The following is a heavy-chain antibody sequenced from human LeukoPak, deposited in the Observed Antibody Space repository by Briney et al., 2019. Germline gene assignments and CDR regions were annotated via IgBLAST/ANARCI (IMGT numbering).Heavy chain of an antibody. V-gene: IGHV4-4*07. Sequence: SETLSLTCTVSAGSISSFYWSWIRQPARQGMEWIGRIYSSGGTNYNPSLKSRVTISVDKSKNQFSLKLNSVTAADTAVYYGASGGLRDCSSTSCYDHYWGQGTLVTVSS. J-gene: IGHJ4*02. CDR2: IYSSGGT. CDR1: AGSISSFY. CDR3: ASGGLRDCSSTSCYDHY. D-gene: IGHD2-2*01.